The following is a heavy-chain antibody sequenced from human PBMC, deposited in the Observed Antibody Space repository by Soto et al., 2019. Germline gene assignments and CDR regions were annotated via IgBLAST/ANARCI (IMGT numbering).Heavy chain of an antibody. J-gene: IGHJ5*02. CDR3: ARGIATGQLDP. Sequence: ASVKGSCKASGYTYTRYTVNWVRQAPGQRLEWMGWINPDNGNTKSSQKFQDRVIITRDTSASTAYMDLSSLRSEDTAVYYCARGIATGQLDPWGQGTLVTVSS. CDR1: GYTYTRYT. CDR2: INPDNGNT. V-gene: IGHV1-3*01. D-gene: IGHD2-15*01.